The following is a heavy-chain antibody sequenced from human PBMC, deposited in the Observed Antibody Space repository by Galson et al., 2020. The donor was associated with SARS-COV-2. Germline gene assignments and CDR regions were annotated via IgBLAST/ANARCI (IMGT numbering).Heavy chain of an antibody. CDR1: GYSFTSYW. CDR3: TSRQKYSGTFDL. D-gene: IGHD6-6*01. Sequence: GESLKISCKGSGYSFTSYWIGWVRQKPGKGLEWMGIIYPADSDTRYSPSFHGQVTISADKSISTAYLQWSSLKASDTAMYYCTSRQKYSGTFDLWGPGTMVTVSS. CDR2: IYPADSDT. J-gene: IGHJ3*01. V-gene: IGHV5-51*01.